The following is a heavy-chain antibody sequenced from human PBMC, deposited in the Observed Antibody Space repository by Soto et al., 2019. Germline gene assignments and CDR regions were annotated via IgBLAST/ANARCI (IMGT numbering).Heavy chain of an antibody. D-gene: IGHD2-2*01. CDR2: IIPIFGTA. Sequence: QVQLVQSGTEMKKPGSSVKVSCKASGGTFSSYAVSWVRQAPGPGLEWMGGIIPIFGTANYEQKFQGRVTITADESRSKAYMELSSLRFDDTAVYYCARDRNIVVVPPAGWYYGMDVWGQGTTVTVSS. V-gene: IGHV1-69*01. CDR1: GGTFSSYA. J-gene: IGHJ6*02. CDR3: ARDRNIVVVPPAGWYYGMDV.